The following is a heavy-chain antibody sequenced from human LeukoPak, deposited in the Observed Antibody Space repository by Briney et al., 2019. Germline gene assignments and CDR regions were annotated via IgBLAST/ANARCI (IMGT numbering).Heavy chain of an antibody. D-gene: IGHD6-6*01. CDR3: ARTDSSSSYCYYYGMDV. J-gene: IGHJ6*02. Sequence: GGSLRLSCAASGFTFDDYAMHWVRQAPGKGLEWVSLISGDGGSTYYADSVKGRFTISRDNSKNSLYLQMNSLRTEDTALYYCARTDSSSSYCYYYGMDVWGQGTTVTVSS. CDR2: ISGDGGST. V-gene: IGHV3-43*02. CDR1: GFTFDDYA.